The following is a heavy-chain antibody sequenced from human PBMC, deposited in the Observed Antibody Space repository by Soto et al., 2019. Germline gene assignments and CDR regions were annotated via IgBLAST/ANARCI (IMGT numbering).Heavy chain of an antibody. J-gene: IGHJ2*01. V-gene: IGHV1-3*01. D-gene: IGHD1-26*01. CDR3: ARGGSLDWYFDL. CDR2: INAVNGNT. CDR1: GYTFTSYA. Sequence: QVQLVQSGAEVKKPGASVKVSCKASGYTFTSYAMHWVRQAPGQRLEWRGWINAVNGNTKYSQKFQGRVTITRDTSASTAYMELSSLRSEDTAVYYCARGGSLDWYFDLWGRGTLVTVSS.